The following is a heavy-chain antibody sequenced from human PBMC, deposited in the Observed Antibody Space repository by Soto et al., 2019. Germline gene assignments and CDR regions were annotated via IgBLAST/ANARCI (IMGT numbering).Heavy chain of an antibody. J-gene: IGHJ6*02. V-gene: IGHV4-4*02. CDR1: GGSISISNW. Sequence: SDTLSLTFAVSGGSISISNWWSWVRQPPGKGLEWIGEIYHSGSTNYNPSLKSRVTISVDKSKNQFSLKLSSVTAADTAVYYCARAIAAYGMDVWGQGTMVTVSS. CDR3: ARAIAAYGMDV. D-gene: IGHD6-13*01. CDR2: IYHSGST.